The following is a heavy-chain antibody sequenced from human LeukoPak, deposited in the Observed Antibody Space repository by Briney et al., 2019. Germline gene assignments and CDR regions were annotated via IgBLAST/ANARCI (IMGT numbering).Heavy chain of an antibody. CDR1: GFTFSSYA. Sequence: GGSLRLSCAASGFTFSSYAMHWVRQAPGKGLEGVAVISYDGSNKYYADSVKGRFTISRDNSKNTLYLQMNSLRAEDTAVYYCARIAGETTTRCSMDPLYYYYGMDVWGQGTTVTVSS. CDR3: ARIAGETTTRCSMDPLYYYYGMDV. CDR2: ISYDGSNK. D-gene: IGHD7-27*01. V-gene: IGHV3-30*04. J-gene: IGHJ6*02.